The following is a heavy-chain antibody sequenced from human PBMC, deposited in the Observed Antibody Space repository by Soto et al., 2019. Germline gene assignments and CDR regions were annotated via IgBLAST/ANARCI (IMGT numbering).Heavy chain of an antibody. CDR1: GYTFTHYY. Sequence: QVQLVQSGAEVKKPGASVKLSCRTSGYTFTHYYIHWVRQAPGQGLEWLAIINPASGSTNYAQDFQGRVNLNMDTSTTTVYMELSGLRAEDTAIFYCARDLAAGDHWGQGTLVTVSS. CDR2: INPASGST. D-gene: IGHD6-13*01. V-gene: IGHV1-46*01. J-gene: IGHJ4*02. CDR3: ARDLAAGDH.